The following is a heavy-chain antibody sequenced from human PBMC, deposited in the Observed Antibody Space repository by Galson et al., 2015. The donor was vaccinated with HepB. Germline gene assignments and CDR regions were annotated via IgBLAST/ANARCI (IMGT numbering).Heavy chain of an antibody. CDR1: GFTLSTSW. Sequence: SLRLSCAASGFTLSTSWMTWVRQAPGKGLEWVANIKKDGSEKYDGDAVKGRFTISRENAKNSLYLQMNSVRVEDTALYCCARDGRDSSGYGGSADGGQGTLVTVSS. V-gene: IGHV3-7*03. D-gene: IGHD3-22*01. J-gene: IGHJ4*02. CDR3: ARDGRDSSGYGGSAD. CDR2: IKKDGSEK.